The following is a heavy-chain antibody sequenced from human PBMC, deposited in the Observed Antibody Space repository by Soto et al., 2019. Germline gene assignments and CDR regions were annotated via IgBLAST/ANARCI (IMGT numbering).Heavy chain of an antibody. Sequence: QVQLQQWGAGLLKPSETLSLTCAVYGGSFSGYYWSWIRQPPGKGLEWIGEINHSGSTNYNPSIKSRITISVDPSKNHFSLQLSSVTAADTAVYYCARARIVVVPAARYNWFDPWGQGTLVTVSS. D-gene: IGHD2-2*01. J-gene: IGHJ5*02. CDR3: ARARIVVVPAARYNWFDP. CDR2: INHSGST. V-gene: IGHV4-34*01. CDR1: GGSFSGYY.